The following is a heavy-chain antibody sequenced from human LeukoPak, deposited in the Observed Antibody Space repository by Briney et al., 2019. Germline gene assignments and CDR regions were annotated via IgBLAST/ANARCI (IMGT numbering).Heavy chain of an antibody. V-gene: IGHV4-4*07. CDR2: IYTSGST. Sequence: SETLSLTCTVSGASISSYYWSWIRQPAGKGLEWIGRIYTSGSTNYNPSLKSRVTMSVDTSKNQFSLKLSSVTAADTAVYYCARDKSSWYSGDYYYYMDVWGKGTTVTVSS. D-gene: IGHD6-13*01. J-gene: IGHJ6*03. CDR1: GASISSYY. CDR3: ARDKSSWYSGDYYYYMDV.